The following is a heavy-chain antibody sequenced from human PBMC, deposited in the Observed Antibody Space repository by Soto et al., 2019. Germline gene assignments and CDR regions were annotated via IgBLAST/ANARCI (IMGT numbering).Heavy chain of an antibody. V-gene: IGHV3-48*02. CDR3: ARDTYYYGSGSYYPFDY. Sequence: GGSLRLSCAASGFTFSAYTMNWVRQAPGKGLEWVSYISTSSRTIYYADSVKGRFTISRDDAKNSLYLQMNSLRDEDTAVYYCARDTYYYGSGSYYPFDYWGQGTLVTVSS. D-gene: IGHD3-10*01. J-gene: IGHJ4*02. CDR2: ISTSSRTI. CDR1: GFTFSAYT.